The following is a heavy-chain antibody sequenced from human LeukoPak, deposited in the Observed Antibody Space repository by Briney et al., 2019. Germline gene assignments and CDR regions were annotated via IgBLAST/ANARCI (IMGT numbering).Heavy chain of an antibody. CDR2: IYYSGST. Sequence: KSSQTLSLTCTVSGGSISSGDYYWSWIRQPPGKGLEWIGYIYYSGSTYYNPSLKSRVTISVDTSKNQFSLKLSSVTAADTAVYYCARFYAAMDPLYYFDYWGQGTLVTVPS. CDR3: ARFYAAMDPLYYFDY. V-gene: IGHV4-30-4*01. CDR1: GGSISSGDYY. D-gene: IGHD5-18*01. J-gene: IGHJ4*02.